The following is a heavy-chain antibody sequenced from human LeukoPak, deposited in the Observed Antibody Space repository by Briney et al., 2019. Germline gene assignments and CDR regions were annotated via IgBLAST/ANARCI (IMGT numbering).Heavy chain of an antibody. Sequence: GGSLRLSCAASGFTFSSYGMHWVRQAPGKGLEWVAVISYDGSNKYYADSVEGRFTISRDNSKNTLYLQMNSLRAEDTAVYYCAKDRSGYDYGWFDPWGQGTPVTVSS. V-gene: IGHV3-30*18. CDR1: GFTFSSYG. D-gene: IGHD5-12*01. J-gene: IGHJ5*02. CDR2: ISYDGSNK. CDR3: AKDRSGYDYGWFDP.